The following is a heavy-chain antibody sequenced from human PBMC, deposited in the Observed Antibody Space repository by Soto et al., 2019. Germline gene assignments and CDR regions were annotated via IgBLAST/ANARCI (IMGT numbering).Heavy chain of an antibody. Sequence: PGVSLRLSCSASGFTFSSYAMSWVRQAPGKGLEWFSAISGSCANTYYEDSVKGRFTISRDNSKNTLFLQMNSLRAEDTAVYYCAKDRSTVVTRGFDYWGQGTLATVSS. V-gene: IGHV3-23*01. J-gene: IGHJ4*02. CDR1: GFTFSSYA. CDR3: AKDRSTVVTRGFDY. CDR2: ISGSCANT. D-gene: IGHD4-17*01.